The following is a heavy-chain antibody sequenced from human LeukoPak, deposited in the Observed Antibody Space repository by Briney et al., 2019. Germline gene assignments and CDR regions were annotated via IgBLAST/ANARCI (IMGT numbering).Heavy chain of an antibody. CDR3: ASSSGLYSSGWYGAFDI. Sequence: SGTLSLTCAVSGGSISSSNWWSWVRQPPGKGLEWIGEIYHSGSTNYNPSLKSRVTISVDKSKNQFSLKLSSVTAADTAVYYCASSSGLYSSGWYGAFDIWGQGTMVTVFS. CDR1: GGSISSSNW. D-gene: IGHD6-19*01. CDR2: IYHSGST. J-gene: IGHJ3*02. V-gene: IGHV4-4*02.